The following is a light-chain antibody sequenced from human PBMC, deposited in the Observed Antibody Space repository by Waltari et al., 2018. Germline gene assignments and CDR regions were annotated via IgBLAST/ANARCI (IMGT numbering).Light chain of an antibody. J-gene: IGKJ2*01. CDR3: QQYYSTLPYT. Sequence: DIVMTQSPDSLAVSLGERATINCKSSQCVLYSSNNKNYLAWYQQKPGQPPKLLIYWASTRESGVPDRFSGSGSGTDFTLTISSLQAEDVAVYYCQQYYSTLPYTFGQGTKLEIK. CDR2: WAS. V-gene: IGKV4-1*01. CDR1: QCVLYSSNNKNY.